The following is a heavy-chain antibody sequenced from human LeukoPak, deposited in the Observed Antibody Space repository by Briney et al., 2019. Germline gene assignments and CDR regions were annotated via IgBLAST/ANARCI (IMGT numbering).Heavy chain of an antibody. J-gene: IGHJ4*02. Sequence: ASVKVSCKASGYTFTGYYIHWLRQAPGQGLEWMGWINPNSGGTNSAQKFQGRVTMTRDTSITTAYMELSSLRSDDTAVYYCARGLTTVTPGALEYWGQGTLVTVSS. D-gene: IGHD4-17*01. CDR2: INPNSGGT. CDR1: GYTFTGYY. CDR3: ARGLTTVTPGALEY. V-gene: IGHV1-2*02.